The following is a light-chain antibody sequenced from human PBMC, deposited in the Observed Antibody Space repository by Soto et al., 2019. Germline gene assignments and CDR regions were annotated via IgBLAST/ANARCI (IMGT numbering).Light chain of an antibody. V-gene: IGKV1-6*01. CDR3: LHDYNYPRT. Sequence: AIHMTQSPSSLSASVGDRVTITCRASQGIRSELAWYQQKPGKAPNLLIYAASTLQSGVPSRFSGSGSGTDFTLTISSPQPEDFATYYCLHDYNYPRTFGQGTKVEVK. CDR2: AAS. CDR1: QGIRSE. J-gene: IGKJ1*01.